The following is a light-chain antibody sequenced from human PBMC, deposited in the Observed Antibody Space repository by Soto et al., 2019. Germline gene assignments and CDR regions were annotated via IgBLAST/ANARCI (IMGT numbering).Light chain of an antibody. CDR2: GAS. CDR3: QQYNNWPWT. CDR1: QNVLSNY. Sequence: EIVLTQSPGTLSLSPGERATLSCWASQNVLSNYLAWYQQKPGQAPRLLIYGASTRATGIPDRFGGSGSGTEFTLTINSPQSEDFALYYCQQYNNWPWTFGQGTKVDIK. V-gene: IGKV3D-15*01. J-gene: IGKJ1*01.